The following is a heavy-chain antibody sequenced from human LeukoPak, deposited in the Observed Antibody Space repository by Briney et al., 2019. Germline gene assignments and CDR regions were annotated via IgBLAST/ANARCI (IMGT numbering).Heavy chain of an antibody. V-gene: IGHV3-74*01. Sequence: PGGSLRLSRAASGFTFTTYWMHWVRQVPGKGLVWVARINTDGRVTTYADSVKGRFTVSRDNAENTLYLQMNDLRPEDTAVYYCIRETHVGLHLEYWGQGTLATVTS. D-gene: IGHD3-10*02. CDR1: GFTFTTYW. J-gene: IGHJ4*02. CDR2: INTDGRVT. CDR3: IRETHVGLHLEY.